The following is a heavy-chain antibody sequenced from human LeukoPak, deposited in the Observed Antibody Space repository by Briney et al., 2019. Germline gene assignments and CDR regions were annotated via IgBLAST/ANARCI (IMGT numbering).Heavy chain of an antibody. Sequence: TGGSLRLSCVASGFIFSNYGMSWVRQAPGKGLEWVSGISGRGGATYSADSVKGRLTIPRDNSKNTVYLHMNSLRAEDTAIYYCAKSQSLLSLGGPFDSWGQGTLVTVSS. CDR2: ISGRGGAT. D-gene: IGHD3-16*01. J-gene: IGHJ4*02. CDR1: GFIFSNYG. CDR3: AKSQSLLSLGGPFDS. V-gene: IGHV3-23*01.